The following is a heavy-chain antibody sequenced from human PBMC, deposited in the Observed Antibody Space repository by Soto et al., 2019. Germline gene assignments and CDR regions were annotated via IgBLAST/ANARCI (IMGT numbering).Heavy chain of an antibody. CDR2: IWYDGSNK. CDR3: ARDRTVTTVRTGVFDY. CDR1: GFTFSSYG. D-gene: IGHD4-17*01. J-gene: IGHJ4*02. Sequence: QVQLVESGGGVVQPGRSLRLSCAASGFTFSSYGMHWFRQAPGKGLEWVAVIWYDGSNKYYADSVKVRFTISRDNSKNTLYLQMNSLRAEDTAVYYCARDRTVTTVRTGVFDYWGQGTLVTVSS. V-gene: IGHV3-33*01.